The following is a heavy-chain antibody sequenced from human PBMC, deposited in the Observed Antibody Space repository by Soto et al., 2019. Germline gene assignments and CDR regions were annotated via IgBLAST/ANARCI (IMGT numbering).Heavy chain of an antibody. J-gene: IGHJ4*02. Sequence: EVQLVESGGGLVQPGGSLRLSCAASGFTFSSYWMHWVRQAPGKGLVWVSRINSDGSSTTYADSVKGRFTISRDNAKNTLYLQMNSLRAEDTAVYYCAREGTRYCSRTSCYLDNWGQGTLVTVSS. CDR2: INSDGSST. D-gene: IGHD2-2*01. CDR1: GFTFSSYW. V-gene: IGHV3-74*01. CDR3: AREGTRYCSRTSCYLDN.